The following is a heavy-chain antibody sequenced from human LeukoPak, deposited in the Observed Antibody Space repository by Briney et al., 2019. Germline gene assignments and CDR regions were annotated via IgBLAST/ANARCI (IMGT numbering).Heavy chain of an antibody. D-gene: IGHD6-13*01. Sequence: SETLSLTCAVSGGSISNDKWWSWVRQPPVKGLEWIGEMYHSGSTNYNPSLKSRVTISVDKSNNPFSLKLISVTAADTAMYYCATGTSWYYYYWGQGTLVTVSS. CDR3: ATGTSWYYYY. V-gene: IGHV4-4*02. CDR2: MYHSGST. CDR1: GGSISNDKW. J-gene: IGHJ4*02.